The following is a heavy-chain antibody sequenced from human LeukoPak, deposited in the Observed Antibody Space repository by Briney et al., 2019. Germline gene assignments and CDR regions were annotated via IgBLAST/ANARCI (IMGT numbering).Heavy chain of an antibody. D-gene: IGHD3-22*01. V-gene: IGHV3-15*01. Sequence: GGSLRLSCVVSGLTFSDAWMAWVRQAPGKGLEWVGRIKSKADAGTTDYAAPVKGRFTISRDDSKNTLYLQMNTLQTEDTAVYYCATEGGSTGYYGRSDYWGQGTLVTVSS. CDR1: GLTFSDAW. CDR2: IKSKADAGTT. CDR3: ATEGGSTGYYGRSDY. J-gene: IGHJ4*02.